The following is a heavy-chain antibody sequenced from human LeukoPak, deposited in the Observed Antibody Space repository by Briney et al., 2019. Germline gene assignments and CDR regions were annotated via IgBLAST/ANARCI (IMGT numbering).Heavy chain of an antibody. CDR2: ISDDGRSK. D-gene: IGHD4-17*01. CDR3: AKRPSDYGDYVSYFDY. CDR1: GFSFISYG. V-gene: IGHV3-30*18. Sequence: GGSLRLSCSASGFSFISYGMHWVRQAPGKGLERVGVISDDGRSKDYADSVKGRFTISRDNSKDTLYLQMNSLRDEDTAVYYCAKRPSDYGDYVSYFDYWGQGTLVTVSS. J-gene: IGHJ4*02.